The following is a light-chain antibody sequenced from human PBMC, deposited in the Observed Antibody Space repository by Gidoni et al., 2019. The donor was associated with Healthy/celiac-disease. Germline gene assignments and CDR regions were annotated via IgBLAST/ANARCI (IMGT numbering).Light chain of an antibody. V-gene: IGKV3-20*01. CDR1: QSVSSSY. J-gene: IGKJ2*04. CDR2: GAS. CDR3: QQYGSSPCS. Sequence: EIVLTQSPGTLSLSPGERATLSCRASQSVSSSYLAWYQQKPGQAPRLLIYGASSRATGIPDRFSGSGSGTDFTLTISRLEPEDVAVYYCQQYGSSPCSFXXXTKLEIK.